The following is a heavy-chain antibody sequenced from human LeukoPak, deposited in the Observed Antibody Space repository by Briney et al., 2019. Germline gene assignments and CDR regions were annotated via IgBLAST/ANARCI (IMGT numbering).Heavy chain of an antibody. CDR2: IYYGGST. J-gene: IGHJ4*02. V-gene: IGHV4-39*07. Sequence: SETLSLTCTVSGGSISSSSYHWGWIRQPPGKKLEWIGSIYYGGSTYYNPSLKSRVTISVDTSQNQFSLKLSSVTAADTAVYYCAKGRTVTTAGVDYWGQGTLVTVSS. CDR1: GGSISSSSYH. D-gene: IGHD4-17*01. CDR3: AKGRTVTTAGVDY.